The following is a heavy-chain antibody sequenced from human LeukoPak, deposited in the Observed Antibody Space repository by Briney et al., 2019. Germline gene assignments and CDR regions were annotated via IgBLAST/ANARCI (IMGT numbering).Heavy chain of an antibody. D-gene: IGHD3-9*01. CDR1: GGPVSSGSYY. V-gene: IGHV4-61*01. Sequence: SETLSLTCTVSGGPVSSGSYYWSWIRQPPGKGLEWIGYIFYSGSTNYNPSLKSRVTISVDTSKNQFSLKLSSVTAADSAVYYCARDQVAYYDILTGSSGMNWFDPWGQGTLVTVSS. J-gene: IGHJ5*02. CDR3: ARDQVAYYDILTGSSGMNWFDP. CDR2: IFYSGST.